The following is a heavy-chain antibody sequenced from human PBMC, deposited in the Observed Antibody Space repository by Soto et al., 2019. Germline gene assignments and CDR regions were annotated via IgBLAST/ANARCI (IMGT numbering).Heavy chain of an antibody. CDR3: ARAPTQNYYDSSGSYMGLDY. CDR2: IYYSGST. CDR1: GGSISSGGYY. D-gene: IGHD3-22*01. Sequence: PSETLSLTCTVSGGSISSGGYYWSWIRQHPGKGLEWIGYIYYSGSTYYNPSLKSRVTISVDTSKNQFSLKLSSVTAADTAVYYCARAPTQNYYDSSGSYMGLDYWGQGTLVTVSS. V-gene: IGHV4-31*03. J-gene: IGHJ4*02.